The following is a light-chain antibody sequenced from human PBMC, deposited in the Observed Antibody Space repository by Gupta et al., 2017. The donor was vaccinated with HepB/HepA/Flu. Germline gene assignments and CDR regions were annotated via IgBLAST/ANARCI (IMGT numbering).Light chain of an antibody. CDR3: AAWDDSLNGVV. CDR1: SSNIGSNT. CDR2: SNN. Sequence: QSVLTQPPSASGTPGQRVTISCFGSSSNIGSNTVNWYQQIPGTAPKLLNYSNNQRPSGVPDRFSGSKSGTSSSLAISGLQSEYEADYYCAAWDDSLNGVVFGGGTKLTVL. V-gene: IGLV1-44*01. J-gene: IGLJ2*01.